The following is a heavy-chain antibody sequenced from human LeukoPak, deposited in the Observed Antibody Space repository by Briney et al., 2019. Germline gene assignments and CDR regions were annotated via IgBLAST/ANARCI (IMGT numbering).Heavy chain of an antibody. CDR1: GFTFSTYS. CDR2: IHEDGSQK. V-gene: IGHV3-7*01. CDR3: TRDESGTVTNFRFDY. D-gene: IGHD4-17*01. J-gene: IGHJ4*02. Sequence: PGGSLRLSCAASGFTFSTYSMSWVRQAPGKGLEWVANIHEDGSQKMYVDSVKGRFTISRDNAKNSLYLQMNSPRAEDTAVYYCTRDESGTVTNFRFDYWGQGTLVTVSS.